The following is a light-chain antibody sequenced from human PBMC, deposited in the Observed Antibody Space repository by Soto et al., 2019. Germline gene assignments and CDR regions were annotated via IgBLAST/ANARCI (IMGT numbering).Light chain of an antibody. CDR3: QSYDSSLMGYV. J-gene: IGLJ1*01. V-gene: IGLV1-40*01. Sequence: QSVLKQPPSVSGAPGQRVTLSCTGSGSNIGAGYDVHWYQQLPGTAPKLLIYGISNRPSGVPDRCSGSKSGPSASLAITGIQAEDGADYYGQSYDSSLMGYVFGTGTKVSVL. CDR2: GIS. CDR1: GSNIGAGYD.